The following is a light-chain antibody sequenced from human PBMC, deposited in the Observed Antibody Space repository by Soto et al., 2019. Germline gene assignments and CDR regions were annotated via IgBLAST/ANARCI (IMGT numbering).Light chain of an antibody. CDR3: QQYGSSPLT. CDR1: QDISNY. CDR2: DAS. Sequence: DIQMTQSPSSLSASVGDRVTITCQASQDISNYLNWYQQKPGKAPKLLIYDASNLETGVPSRFNGSGSGTDFTLTISRLEPEDFAVYYCQQYGSSPLTFGGGTKVDIK. V-gene: IGKV1-33*01. J-gene: IGKJ4*01.